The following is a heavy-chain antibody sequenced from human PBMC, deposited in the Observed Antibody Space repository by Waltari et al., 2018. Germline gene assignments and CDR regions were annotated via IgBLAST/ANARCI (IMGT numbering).Heavy chain of an antibody. Sequence: QVQLVESGGGVVQPGRSLRLSCAASGFTFSSYAMHWVRQAPGKGPAVVAVISYGGSNKYYADPVKGRFTISRDKSKNTLYLQMNSLRAEDTAVYYCARNRGGGSSPFFMGVWGQGTTVTVSS. CDR2: ISYGGSNK. V-gene: IGHV3-30-3*01. CDR1: GFTFSSYA. CDR3: ARNRGGGSSPFFMGV. J-gene: IGHJ6*02. D-gene: IGHD1-26*01.